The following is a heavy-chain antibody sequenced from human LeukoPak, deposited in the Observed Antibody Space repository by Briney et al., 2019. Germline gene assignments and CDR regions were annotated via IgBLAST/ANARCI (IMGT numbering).Heavy chain of an antibody. CDR3: ARGGSSGSYSWFDP. Sequence: SQTLSLTCAIPGDSVSNNSAAWNWLRESLSGSLEWLGRTYYRSKWYNDYAVSVKSRITINPDTSKNQFSLQLNSVTPEDTAVYYCARGGSSGSYSWFDPWGQGTLVTVSS. J-gene: IGHJ5*02. CDR2: TYYRSKWYN. D-gene: IGHD1-26*01. CDR1: GDSVSNNSAA. V-gene: IGHV6-1*01.